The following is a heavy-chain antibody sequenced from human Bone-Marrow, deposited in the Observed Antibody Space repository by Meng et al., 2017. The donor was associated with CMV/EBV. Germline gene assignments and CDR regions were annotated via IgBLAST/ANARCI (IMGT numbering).Heavy chain of an antibody. V-gene: IGHV1-69*10. J-gene: IGHJ3*02. Sequence: SVKVSCKASGGTFSSYAISWVRQAPGQGLEWMGGIIPILGTANYAQKFQGRVTITADKSTSTAYMELSSLRSEDTAVYYCARELSGITIFGVVGCFDIWGQGTMVTVSS. D-gene: IGHD3-3*01. CDR3: ARELSGITIFGVVGCFDI. CDR1: GGTFSSYA. CDR2: IIPILGTA.